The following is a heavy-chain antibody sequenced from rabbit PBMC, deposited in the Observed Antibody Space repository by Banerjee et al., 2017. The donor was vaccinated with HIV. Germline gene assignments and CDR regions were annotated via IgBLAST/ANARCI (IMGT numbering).Heavy chain of an antibody. J-gene: IGHJ4*01. D-gene: IGHD4-2*01. CDR3: ARDYDGGARYYFNL. V-gene: IGHV1S45*01. CDR2: IAGGGGGNT. CDR1: GFSFSAGYD. Sequence: QEQLVESGGGLVQPEGSLTLTCTASGFSFSAGYDMCWVRQAPGKGLELIACIAGGGGGNTNYATWAKGRFTISKTSSTTVTLQMTSLTAADTAAYFCARDYDGGARYYFNLWGPGTLVTVS.